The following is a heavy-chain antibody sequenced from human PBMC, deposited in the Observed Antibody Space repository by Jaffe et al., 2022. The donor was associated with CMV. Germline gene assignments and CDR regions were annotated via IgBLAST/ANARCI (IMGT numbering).Heavy chain of an antibody. CDR3: ARDYDSSGNYYGSWDY. CDR1: GFTFSSYG. Sequence: QVQLVESGGGVVQPGMSLRLSCAASGFTFSSYGMHWVRQAPGKGLEWVAVIWYDGHNKFYEDSLKGRFTISRDNSKNTLYLQMNSLRAEDTAVYYCARDYDSSGNYYGSWDYWGQGTLVTVSS. D-gene: IGHD3-22*01. CDR2: IWYDGHNK. J-gene: IGHJ4*02. V-gene: IGHV3-33*08.